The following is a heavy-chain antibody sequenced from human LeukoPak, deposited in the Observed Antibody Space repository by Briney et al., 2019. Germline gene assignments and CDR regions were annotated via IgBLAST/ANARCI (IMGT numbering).Heavy chain of an antibody. Sequence: GGSLRLSCAASGFTFDDYAMHWVRQAPGKGLEWVSGISWNSGSIGYADSVKGRFTVSRDNAKNSLYLQMNSLRAEDTALYYCAKGYRSGGGAFDIWGQGTMVTVSS. CDR2: ISWNSGSI. V-gene: IGHV3-9*01. CDR3: AKGYRSGGGAFDI. CDR1: GFTFDDYA. D-gene: IGHD1-1*01. J-gene: IGHJ3*02.